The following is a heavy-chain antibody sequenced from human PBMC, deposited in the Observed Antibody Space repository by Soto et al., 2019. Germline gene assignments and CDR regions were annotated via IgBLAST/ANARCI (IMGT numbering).Heavy chain of an antibody. Sequence: PSETLSLTCTVSGGSISSSSYYWGWIRQPPGKGLEWIGSIYYSGSTYYNPSLKSRVTISVDTSKNQFSLKLSSVTAADTAVYYCVRQGVTVTTAYYYYYGMDVWGQGTTVTVSS. CDR1: GGSISSSSYY. J-gene: IGHJ6*02. CDR3: VRQGVTVTTAYYYYYGMDV. D-gene: IGHD4-4*01. V-gene: IGHV4-39*01. CDR2: IYYSGST.